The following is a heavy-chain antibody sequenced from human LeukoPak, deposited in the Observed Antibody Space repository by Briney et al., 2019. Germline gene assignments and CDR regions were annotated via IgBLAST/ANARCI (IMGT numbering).Heavy chain of an antibody. V-gene: IGHV4-59*08. CDR2: IYYSGST. D-gene: IGHD4-17*01. CDR1: GGSFSSYY. Sequence: SETLSLTCAVYGGSFSSYYWSWIRQPPGKGLEWIGYIYYSGSTNYNPSLKSRVTISVDTSKNQFSLKLSSVTAADTAVYYCAGSTVTTPHVGIDYWGQGTLVTVSS. J-gene: IGHJ4*02. CDR3: AGSTVTTPHVGIDY.